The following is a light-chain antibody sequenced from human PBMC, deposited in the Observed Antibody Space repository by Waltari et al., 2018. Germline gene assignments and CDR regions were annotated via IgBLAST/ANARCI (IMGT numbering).Light chain of an antibody. J-gene: IGLJ2*01. CDR3: QSYDISLSSVV. Sequence: QSVLTQPPSVSGAPGQRVTISCTGSSSNIGAGLNVHRYQQLQGTAPNLLFSVNINRPSGVPVRFSGSKSGTSASLAITGLQAEDEADYYCQSYDISLSSVVFGGGTTLTVL. CDR2: VNI. V-gene: IGLV1-40*01. CDR1: SSNIGAGLN.